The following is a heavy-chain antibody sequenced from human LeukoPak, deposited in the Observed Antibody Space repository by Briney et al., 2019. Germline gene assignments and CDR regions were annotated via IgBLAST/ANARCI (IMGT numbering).Heavy chain of an antibody. Sequence: SETLSLTCAVYGGSFSGYYLSWIRQPPGKGLEWIGEINHSGSTNYNPSLKSRVTISVDTSKNQFSLKLSSVTAADTAVYYCAREAAGGDYWGQGTLVTVSS. CDR1: GGSFSGYY. CDR2: INHSGST. J-gene: IGHJ4*02. D-gene: IGHD2-8*02. CDR3: AREAAGGDY. V-gene: IGHV4-34*01.